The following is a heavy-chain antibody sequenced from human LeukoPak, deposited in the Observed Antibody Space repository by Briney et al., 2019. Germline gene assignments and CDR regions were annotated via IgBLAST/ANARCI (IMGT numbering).Heavy chain of an antibody. D-gene: IGHD5-18*01. J-gene: IGHJ5*02. CDR3: ARFFVDAAMVTSWFDP. Sequence: SETLSLTCTVSGGSISRHYWSWIRQPPGKGLEWIGYIYYSGSTNYNPSLKSRVTISVDTSKNQFSLKLSSVTAADTAVYYCARFFVDAAMVTSWFDPWGQGTLVTVSS. CDR1: GGSISRHY. CDR2: IYYSGST. V-gene: IGHV4-59*11.